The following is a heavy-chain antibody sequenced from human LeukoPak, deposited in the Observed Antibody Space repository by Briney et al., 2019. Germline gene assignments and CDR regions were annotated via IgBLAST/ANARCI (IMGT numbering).Heavy chain of an antibody. CDR3: ARVRYRLAETYIDY. D-gene: IGHD3-16*01. V-gene: IGHV1-2*02. CDR2: INPNSGGT. J-gene: IGHJ4*02. CDR1: EYTFTAYY. Sequence: GASVKVSCKASEYTFTAYYIHLVRQAPGQGLEWMGWINPNSGGTNFGQKFQGRVTMTRDTSISTAYMELSRLRSDDTAVYYCARVRYRLAETYIDYWGQGTLVTVSS.